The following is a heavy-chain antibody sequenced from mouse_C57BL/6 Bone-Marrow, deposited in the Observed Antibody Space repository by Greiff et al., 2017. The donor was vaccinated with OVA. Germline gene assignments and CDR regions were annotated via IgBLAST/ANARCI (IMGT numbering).Heavy chain of an antibody. CDR2: IDPETGGT. V-gene: IGHV1-15*01. CDR1: GYTFTDYE. Sequence: QVHVKQSGAELVRPGASVTLSCKASGYTFTDYEMHWVKQTPVHGLEWIGAIDPETGGTAYNQKFKGKAILTADKSSSTAYMELRSLTSEDSAVYYCTSGSNYPYYFDDWGQGTTLTVSS. CDR3: TSGSNYPYYFDD. J-gene: IGHJ2*01. D-gene: IGHD2-5*01.